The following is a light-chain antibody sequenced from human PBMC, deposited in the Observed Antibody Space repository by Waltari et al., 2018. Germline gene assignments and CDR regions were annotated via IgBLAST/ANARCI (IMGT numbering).Light chain of an antibody. Sequence: EVVLTQSPGTLSLSPGERATLSCRASQSVNKYLAWYQQRPVQAPRLLIYAASTRATGVPDRFSGSGFGTDFSLTISRLGTEDFAVYFCQNHERLPATFGQGTKVEIK. J-gene: IGKJ1*01. CDR2: AAS. V-gene: IGKV3-20*01. CDR1: QSVNKY. CDR3: QNHERLPAT.